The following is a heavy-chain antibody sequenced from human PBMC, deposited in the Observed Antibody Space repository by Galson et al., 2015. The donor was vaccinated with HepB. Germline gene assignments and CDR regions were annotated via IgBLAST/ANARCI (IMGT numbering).Heavy chain of an antibody. D-gene: IGHD2-15*01. J-gene: IGHJ4*02. CDR3: ARGLFGDYCSGGSCPTYFDY. CDR1: GFTFSSYS. Sequence: SLRLSCAASGFTFSSYSLNWVRQAPGKGLEWVSSISSSSSYIYYADSVKGRFTISRDNAKNSLYLQMNSLRAEDTAVYYCARGLFGDYCSGGSCPTYFDYWGQETLVTVSS. V-gene: IGHV3-21*01. CDR2: ISSSSSYI.